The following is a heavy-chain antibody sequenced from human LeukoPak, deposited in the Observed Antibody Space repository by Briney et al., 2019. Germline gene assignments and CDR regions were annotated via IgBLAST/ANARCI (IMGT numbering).Heavy chain of an antibody. D-gene: IGHD3-22*01. CDR2: ISAYNGNT. V-gene: IGHV1-18*01. CDR1: GYTFTSYG. Sequence: AAVTVSFTASGYTFTSYGISWVRQAPGQGLEWMGWISAYNGNTNYAQKLQGRVTMTTDTSTSTAYMELRSLRSDDTAVYYCARAGNYYDSSGFDYWGQGTLVTVSS. J-gene: IGHJ4*02. CDR3: ARAGNYYDSSGFDY.